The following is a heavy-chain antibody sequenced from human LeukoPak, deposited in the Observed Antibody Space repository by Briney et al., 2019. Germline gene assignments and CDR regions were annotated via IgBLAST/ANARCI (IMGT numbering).Heavy chain of an antibody. J-gene: IGHJ3*02. V-gene: IGHV3-23*01. CDR3: AKREGANDAFDI. CDR1: GFTFSSYG. Sequence: GGSLRLSCAASGFTFSSYGMSWVRQAPGKGLEWVSAISGSGGSTYYADSVKGRFTISRDNSKNTLYLQMNSLRAEDTAVYYCAKREGANDAFDIWGQGTMVTVSS. CDR2: ISGSGGST. D-gene: IGHD1-26*01.